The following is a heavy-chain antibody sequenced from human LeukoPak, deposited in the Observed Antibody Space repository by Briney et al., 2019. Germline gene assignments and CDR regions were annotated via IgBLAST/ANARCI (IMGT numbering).Heavy chain of an antibody. CDR2: IYYSGST. V-gene: IGHV4-59*01. CDR3: ARSKGGVGYGMDV. D-gene: IGHD2-8*02. Sequence: SETLSLTCTVSGGSISSYYWSWIRQPPGKGLEWIGHIYYSGSTNYNPSLKSRVTISVDTSKNQFSLKLSSVTAADTAVYYCARSKGGVGYGMDVWGQGTTVTVSS. J-gene: IGHJ6*02. CDR1: GGSISSYY.